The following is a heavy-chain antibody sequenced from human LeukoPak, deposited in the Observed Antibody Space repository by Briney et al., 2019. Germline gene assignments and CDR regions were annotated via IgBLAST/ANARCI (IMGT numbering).Heavy chain of an antibody. J-gene: IGHJ4*02. CDR2: IWYDGSNK. CDR1: GFDFSSNW. D-gene: IGHD3-10*01. V-gene: IGHV3-33*08. Sequence: GGSLRLSCAASGFDFSSNWMHWVRHAPGQGLEWVAVIWYDGSNKYYADSVKGRFTISRDNSKNTLYLQMNSLRAEDTAVYYCARDQNGSGSYISGFDYWGQGTLVTVSS. CDR3: ARDQNGSGSYISGFDY.